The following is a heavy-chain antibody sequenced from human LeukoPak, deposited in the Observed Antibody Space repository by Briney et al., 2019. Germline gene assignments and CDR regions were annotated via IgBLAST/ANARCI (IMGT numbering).Heavy chain of an antibody. CDR1: GFTFSSYA. J-gene: IGHJ4*02. Sequence: GGSLRLSCAASGFTFSSYATHWVRQAPGKGLEWVAVISYDGSNKYYADSVKGRFTISRDNSKNTLYLQMNSLRAEDTAVYYCARTPTEYIVATEDWGQGTLVTVSS. V-gene: IGHV3-30*04. D-gene: IGHD5-12*01. CDR3: ARTPTEYIVATED. CDR2: ISYDGSNK.